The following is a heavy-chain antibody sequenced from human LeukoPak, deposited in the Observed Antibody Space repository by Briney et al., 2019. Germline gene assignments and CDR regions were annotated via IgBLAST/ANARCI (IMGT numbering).Heavy chain of an antibody. Sequence: MHWVRQAPGQGXEWMGWINPNSGGTNYAQKFQGRVTMTRDTSISTVYMELSRLRSDDTAVYYCARRSVLTGFDYWGQGTLVTVSS. V-gene: IGHV1-2*02. D-gene: IGHD3-9*01. CDR3: ARRSVLTGFDY. J-gene: IGHJ4*02. CDR2: INPNSGGT.